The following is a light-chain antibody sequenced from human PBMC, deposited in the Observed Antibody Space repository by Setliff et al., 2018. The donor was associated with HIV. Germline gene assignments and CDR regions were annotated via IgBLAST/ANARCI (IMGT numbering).Light chain of an antibody. CDR1: SSDVGGFNY. CDR3: SSYTSSSTVL. CDR2: DVG. Sequence: QSALTQPASVSGSPGQSITISCTGTSSDVGGFNYVSWYQQHPGKAPKLMIFDVGNRPSGVSNRFSGSKSGDTASLTISGLQAEDEADYYCSSYTSSSTVLFGGGTKVTVL. J-gene: IGLJ2*01. V-gene: IGLV2-14*03.